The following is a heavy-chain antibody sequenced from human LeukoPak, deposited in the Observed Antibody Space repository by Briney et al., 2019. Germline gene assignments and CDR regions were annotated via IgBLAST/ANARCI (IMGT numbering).Heavy chain of an antibody. D-gene: IGHD1-26*01. Sequence: SETLSLTCTVSGGSISSGDYYWSWIRQPPGKGLEWIGEIYHSGSTNYNPSLKSRVTISVDKSKNQFSLKLSSVTAADTAVYYCAGGGSLPYYWGQGTLVTVSS. CDR3: AGGGSLPYY. CDR1: GGSISSGDYY. J-gene: IGHJ4*02. V-gene: IGHV4-30-4*01. CDR2: IYHSGST.